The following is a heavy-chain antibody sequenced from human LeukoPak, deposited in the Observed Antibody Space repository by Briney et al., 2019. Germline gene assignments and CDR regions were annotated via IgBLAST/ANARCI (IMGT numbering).Heavy chain of an antibody. CDR1: GFTFSSYS. D-gene: IGHD2-15*01. V-gene: IGHV3-21*01. CDR2: ISISSSYI. CDR3: ARDRKDIVVVVAAPNWFDP. J-gene: IGHJ5*02. Sequence: GGSLRLSCAASGFTFSSYSMNWVRQAPGKGLEWVSSISISSSYIYYADSVKGRFTISRDNAKNSLYLQMNSLRAEDTAVYYCARDRKDIVVVVAAPNWFDPWGQGTLVTVSS.